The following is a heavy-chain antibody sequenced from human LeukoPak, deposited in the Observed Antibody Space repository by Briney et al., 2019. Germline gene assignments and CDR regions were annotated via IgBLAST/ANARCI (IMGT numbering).Heavy chain of an antibody. CDR2: ISSGSSYI. D-gene: IGHD4-11*01. CDR3: ARSQKTTVIDYMDV. Sequence: KAGGSLRLSCAASGFTFSTYTMNWVRQAPGKGLEWVSSISSGSSYIYYADSVKGRFTISRDNAMNSLYLQMNSLRAEDTAVYYCARSQKTTVIDYMDVWGKGTTVTVSS. J-gene: IGHJ6*03. CDR1: GFTFSTYT. V-gene: IGHV3-21*01.